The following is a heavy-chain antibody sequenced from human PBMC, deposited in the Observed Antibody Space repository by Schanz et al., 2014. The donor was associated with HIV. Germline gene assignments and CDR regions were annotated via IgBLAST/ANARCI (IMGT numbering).Heavy chain of an antibody. CDR3: ARDLGYCGGGSCS. D-gene: IGHD2-15*01. J-gene: IGHJ4*02. V-gene: IGHV3-33*05. Sequence: QVQLVESGGGVVQPGKSLRLTCAASGFTFSNYGMHWVRQAPGKGLEWVAVISYDGINKYYQDSVKGRFTVSRDNSNNKLFLQMNSLRADDTGVYYCARDLGYCGGGSCSWGQGTLVTVSS. CDR2: ISYDGINK. CDR1: GFTFSNYG.